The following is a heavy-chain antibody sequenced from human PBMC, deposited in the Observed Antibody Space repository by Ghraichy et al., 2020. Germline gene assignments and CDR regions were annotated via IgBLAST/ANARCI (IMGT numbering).Heavy chain of an antibody. V-gene: IGHV1-2*02. D-gene: IGHD1-14*01. J-gene: IGHJ6*02. CDR1: GYTFSAPY. CDR2: INPKNCDT. Sequence: ASVKVSCKASGYTFSAPYTNWVLQAPGQRLEGMGWINPKNCDTNYPQKFQDRVTMTRDTSINTAYMDMSRLTSDDTPGYYCARDIFITRGNQLGMVFDFYGMDGWGQGTTVTVSS. CDR3: ARDIFITRGNQLGMVFDFYGMDG.